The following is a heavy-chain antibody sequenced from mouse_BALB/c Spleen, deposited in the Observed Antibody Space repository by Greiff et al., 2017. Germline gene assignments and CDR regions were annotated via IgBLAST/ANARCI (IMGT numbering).Heavy chain of an antibody. D-gene: IGHD2-4*01. Sequence: EVMLVESGGGLVKPGGSLKLSCAASGFTFSSYAMSWVRQSPEKRLEWVAEISSGGSYTYYPDTVTGRFTISRDNAKNTLYLEMSSLRSEDTAMYYCAATMITSSFAYWGQGTLVTVSA. J-gene: IGHJ3*01. V-gene: IGHV5-9-4*01. CDR3: AATMITSSFAY. CDR1: GFTFSSYA. CDR2: ISSGGSYT.